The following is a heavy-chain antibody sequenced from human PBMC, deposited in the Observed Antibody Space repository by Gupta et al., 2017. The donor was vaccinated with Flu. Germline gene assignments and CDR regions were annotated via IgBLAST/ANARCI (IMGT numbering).Heavy chain of an antibody. D-gene: IGHD3-16*01. CDR3: ARLSSLGLASFFAH. Sequence: SSYGMHWGGQAQGKGREWVAVISFDGSNKYYADSVKGRFTISRDNSRNTLYLQMNTLGPEDTAIYYCARLSSLGLASFFAHWGQGTLVTVSS. J-gene: IGHJ4*02. CDR2: ISFDGSNK. CDR1: SSYG. V-gene: IGHV3-30*03.